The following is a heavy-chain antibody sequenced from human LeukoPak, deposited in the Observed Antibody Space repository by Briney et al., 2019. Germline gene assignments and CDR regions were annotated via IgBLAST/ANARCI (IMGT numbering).Heavy chain of an antibody. CDR2: IWYDGSNK. CDR3: ARDLFPYYYDSSGYPSVPNYGMDV. J-gene: IGHJ6*02. Sequence: GGSLRLSCAASGFTFSSYGMHWVRQAPGKGLEWVAVIWYDGSNKYYADSVKGRFTISRDNSKNTLYLQMNSLRAEDRAVYYCARDLFPYYYDSSGYPSVPNYGMDVWGQGTTVTVSS. D-gene: IGHD3-22*01. V-gene: IGHV3-33*01. CDR1: GFTFSSYG.